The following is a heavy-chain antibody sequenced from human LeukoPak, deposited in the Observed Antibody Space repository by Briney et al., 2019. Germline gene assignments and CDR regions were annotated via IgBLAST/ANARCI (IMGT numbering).Heavy chain of an antibody. D-gene: IGHD4-17*01. Sequence: ASVKVSCKASGYTFTGYYMHWVRQAPGQGLEWMGWINPNTGVTNYAQKFQGRVTLTRDTSIITAYMELTRLRSDDTDVYYCARDRTTVTTGYYGMDVWGQGTTVTVSS. CDR3: ARDRTTVTTGYYGMDV. V-gene: IGHV1-2*02. CDR2: INPNTGVT. J-gene: IGHJ6*02. CDR1: GYTFTGYY.